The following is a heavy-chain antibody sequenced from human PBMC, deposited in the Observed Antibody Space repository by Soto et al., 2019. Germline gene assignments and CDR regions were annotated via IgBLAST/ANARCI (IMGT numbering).Heavy chain of an antibody. CDR3: ATESEDFNSNFDY. CDR1: VFTFTRYT. V-gene: IGHV3-21*06. D-gene: IGHD1-1*01. Sequence: VGSLRLACAFSVFTFTRYTMNCARHSPGKWLEWVSSISSTTHYIYYSDSMRDRLTISTDNAKNAVYLEMNSLIADDTAVYYCATESEDFNSNFDYWGQGTLVTVSS. J-gene: IGHJ4*02. CDR2: ISSTTHYI.